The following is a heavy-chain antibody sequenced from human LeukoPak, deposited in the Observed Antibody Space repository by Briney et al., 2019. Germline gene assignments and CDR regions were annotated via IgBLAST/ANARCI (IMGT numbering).Heavy chain of an antibody. J-gene: IGHJ4*02. CDR2: ISSSSSYT. D-gene: IGHD2-21*02. V-gene: IGHV3-11*06. CDR1: GFTFSDYY. CDR3: ARDSRAFCGGDCYSPFDY. Sequence: GGSLRLSCAASGFTFSDYYMSWIRQAPGKGLEWVSYISSSSSYTNYADSVKGRFTISRDNAKNSLYLQMNSLRAEDTAVYYCARDSRAFCGGDCYSPFDYWGQGTLVTVSS.